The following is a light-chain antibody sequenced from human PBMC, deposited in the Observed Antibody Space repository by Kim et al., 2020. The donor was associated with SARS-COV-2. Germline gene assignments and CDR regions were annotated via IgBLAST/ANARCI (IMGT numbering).Light chain of an antibody. CDR1: QEIGSE. J-gene: IGKJ5*01. CDR2: GAS. CDR3: LQDWSYPLT. Sequence: ASVGEGVTNTCRASQEIGSELGWYRQKPGKAPQLLIRGASNVHSGVPSRFSGSGFGTEFTLTISSLQPEDFATYFCLQDWSYPLTFGQGTRLEIK. V-gene: IGKV1-6*01.